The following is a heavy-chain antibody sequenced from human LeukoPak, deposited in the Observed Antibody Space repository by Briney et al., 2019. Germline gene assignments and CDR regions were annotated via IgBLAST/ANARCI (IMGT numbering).Heavy chain of an antibody. CDR2: IFYSGST. CDR1: GGSIITSNYY. D-gene: IGHD3-10*01. V-gene: IGHV4-39*07. J-gene: IGHJ3*02. CDR3: AKSNGSGLVDI. Sequence: ETLSLTCTVAGGSIITSNYYWGWIRQPPGKGLEWIGNIFYSGSTYYSPSLRSRVTISLDTSRNQVSLKLNSVTAADPAVYYCAKSNGSGLVDIWGQGTMATVSS.